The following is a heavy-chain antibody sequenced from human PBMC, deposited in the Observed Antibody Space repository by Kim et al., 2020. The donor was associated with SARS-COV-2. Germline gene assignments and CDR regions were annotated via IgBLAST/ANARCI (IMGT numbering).Heavy chain of an antibody. CDR2: ISAYNGNT. Sequence: ASVKVSCKASGYTFTSYGISWVRQAPGQGLEWMGWISAYNGNTNYAQKLQGRVTMTTDTSTSTAYMELRSLRSDDTAVYYCARDLLGYCSSTSCPQKIYYYYCGMDVWGQGTTVTVSS. V-gene: IGHV1-18*04. CDR3: ARDLLGYCSSTSCPQKIYYYYCGMDV. J-gene: IGHJ6*02. CDR1: GYTFTSYG. D-gene: IGHD2-2*01.